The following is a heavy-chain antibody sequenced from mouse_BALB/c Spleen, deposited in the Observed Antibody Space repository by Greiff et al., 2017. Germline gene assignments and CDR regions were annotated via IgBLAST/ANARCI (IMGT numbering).Heavy chain of an antibody. CDR3: ARSYYDYDVGSFF. Sequence: QVQLQQPGAELVKPGASVKLSCKASGYTFTSYWMHWVKQRPGQGLEWIGEINPSNGRTNYNEKFKSKATLTVDKSSSTAYMQLSSLTSEDSAVYYCARSYYDYDVGSFFWGQGTLVTVSA. D-gene: IGHD2-4*01. J-gene: IGHJ3*01. V-gene: IGHV1S81*02. CDR1: GYTFTSYW. CDR2: INPSNGRT.